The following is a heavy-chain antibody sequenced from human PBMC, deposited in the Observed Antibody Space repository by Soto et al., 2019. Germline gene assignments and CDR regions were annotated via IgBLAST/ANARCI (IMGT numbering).Heavy chain of an antibody. CDR3: ARYTYCSGGSCSTKNNWFDP. CDR2: IFSSGST. CDR1: GGPITDCS. J-gene: IGHJ5*02. V-gene: IGHV4-4*07. Sequence: SETLSLTCTVSGGPITDCSWVWIRQPAGKGLEWIGRIFSSGSTNYNPSLKSRVTISVDTSNNQFSLKLNSLTAADTAVYYCARYTYCSGGSCSTKNNWFDPWGQGTLVTVS. D-gene: IGHD2-15*01.